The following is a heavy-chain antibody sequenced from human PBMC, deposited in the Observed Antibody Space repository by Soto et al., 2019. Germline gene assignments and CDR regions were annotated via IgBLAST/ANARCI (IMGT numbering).Heavy chain of an antibody. V-gene: IGHV3-30*18. CDR2: VLYDGRKE. D-gene: IGHD3-9*01. CDR1: GFIFTNSG. CDR3: PNILGYHPCAADGFDG. J-gene: IGHJ3*01. Sequence: GGSLRLSCEASGFIFTNSGMHWARPVPGKSLEWSTVVLYDGRKEYYAASVKGRFTTSRNNTNNIVYLKRSSLRVEYTVVYFCPNILGYHPCAADGFDGWGQCXMVTDSS.